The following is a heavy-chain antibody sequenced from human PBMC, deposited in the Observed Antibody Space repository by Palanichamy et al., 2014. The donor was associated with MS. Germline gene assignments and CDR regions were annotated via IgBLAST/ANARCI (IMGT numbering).Heavy chain of an antibody. CDR1: GYTFTTFG. J-gene: IGHJ4*02. V-gene: IGHV1-18*04. CDR3: VRGRGAVAGFFDY. Sequence: QVHLVQSGAEVKEPGASVKVSCRASGYTFTTFGISWVRQAPGQGLGWMGWISPDNGGTNHAQKYQGRVFMTTDTSTGTAYMELRSLRSDDTAVHYCVRGRGAVAGFFDYWGQGTLVTVSS. D-gene: IGHD6-19*01. CDR2: ISPDNGGT.